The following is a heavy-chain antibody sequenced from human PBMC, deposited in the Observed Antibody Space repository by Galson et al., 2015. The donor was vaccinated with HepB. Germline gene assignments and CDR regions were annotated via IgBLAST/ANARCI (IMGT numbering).Heavy chain of an antibody. CDR1: GGTFSTYA. V-gene: IGHV1-69*10. CDR2: IVPIFGVV. J-gene: IGHJ5*02. Sequence: SVKVSCKASGGTFSTYAISWVRQAPGQGLEWMGGIVPIFGVVHYAQKFQGRVTITADRSTSTAYMELSSLRSEDTAVYYCARSAGLRLSVGGFDPWGQGTLVTVSS. CDR3: ARSAGLRLSVGGFDP. D-gene: IGHD2/OR15-2a*01.